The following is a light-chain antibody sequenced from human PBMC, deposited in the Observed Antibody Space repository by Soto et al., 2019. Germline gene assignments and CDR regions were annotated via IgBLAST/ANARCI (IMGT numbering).Light chain of an antibody. Sequence: EIVMTQSPAFLSVSPGERVTLSCRASQSVDSNLAWYQQKPGQAPRLLIYGASTRASGVPARFSGSGSGSEFTLTLSSLQSEDFAVYYCQQYHNWPPWTFGQGTKVEIK. V-gene: IGKV3-15*01. CDR1: QSVDSN. CDR3: QQYHNWPPWT. J-gene: IGKJ1*01. CDR2: GAS.